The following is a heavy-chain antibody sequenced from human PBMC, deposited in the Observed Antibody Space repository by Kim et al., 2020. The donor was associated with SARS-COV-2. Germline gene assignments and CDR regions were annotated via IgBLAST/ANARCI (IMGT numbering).Heavy chain of an antibody. D-gene: IGHD3-3*01. CDR2: IRSKAYGGTT. J-gene: IGHJ4*02. Sequence: GGSLRLSCTASGFTFGDYAMSWFRQAPGKGLEWVGFIRSKAYGGTTEYAASVKGRFTISRDDSKSIAYLQMNSLKTEDTAVYYCTGGNNDFWSGRDYWGQGTLVTVSS. CDR3: TGGNNDFWSGRDY. CDR1: GFTFGDYA. V-gene: IGHV3-49*03.